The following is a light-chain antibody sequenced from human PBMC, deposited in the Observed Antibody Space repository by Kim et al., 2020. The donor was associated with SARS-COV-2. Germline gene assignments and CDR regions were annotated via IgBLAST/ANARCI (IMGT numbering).Light chain of an antibody. Sequence: SVSPGERVTLSCRASQSVSSNLAWYQQKPGQAPRLLIYGASTRATGIPARFSGSGSGTEFTLTISSLQSEDFAVYYCQQYNNAMYTFGQGTKLEI. J-gene: IGKJ2*01. CDR1: QSVSSN. CDR3: QQYNNAMYT. CDR2: GAS. V-gene: IGKV3-15*01.